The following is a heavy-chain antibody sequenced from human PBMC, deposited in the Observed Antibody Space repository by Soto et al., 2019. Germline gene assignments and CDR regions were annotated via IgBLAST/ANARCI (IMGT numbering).Heavy chain of an antibody. D-gene: IGHD3-22*01. CDR1: GFTFSSSS. CDR2: IDTLSNAM. CDR3: TGGGVSSGPGY. J-gene: IGHJ4*02. V-gene: IGHV3-48*02. Sequence: EVQLVESGGGLVQPGGSLRLSCAASGFTFSSSSMNRVRQAPGKGLAWVSFIDTLSNAMYDADSVRGRFTIARDNAKNSLYLQKNSLRDEYTAISYCTGGGVSSGPGYWGQGTLVTVSS.